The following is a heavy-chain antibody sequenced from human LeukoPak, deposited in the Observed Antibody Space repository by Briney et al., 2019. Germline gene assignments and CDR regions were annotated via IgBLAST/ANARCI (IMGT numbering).Heavy chain of an antibody. CDR1: GGTFSSYA. V-gene: IGHV1-69*13. Sequence: GASVKVSCKASGGTFSSYAINRVRQAPGQGLEWMEGIIPLFGSPNYAQKFQGRVTITADESTSTAYMVLSSLRSEDTAVFYCARDEARITIFGVAGYFDYWGQGTLVTVSS. CDR3: ARDEARITIFGVAGYFDY. CDR2: IIPLFGSP. D-gene: IGHD3-3*01. J-gene: IGHJ4*02.